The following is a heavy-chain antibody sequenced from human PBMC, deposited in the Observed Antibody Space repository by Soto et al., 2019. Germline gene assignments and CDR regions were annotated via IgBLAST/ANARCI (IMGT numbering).Heavy chain of an antibody. V-gene: IGHV4-30-4*01. J-gene: IGHJ4*02. CDR2: IYYSGST. D-gene: IGHD2-15*01. Sequence: SETLSLTCTVSGGSISSGDYYWSWIRQPPGKGLEWIGYIYYSGSTYYNPSLKSRVTISVDTSKNQFSLNLSFVTAADTSVYYCATMGTPATGLYFFDYWGQGSLVTVSS. CDR3: ATMGTPATGLYFFDY. CDR1: GGSISSGDYY.